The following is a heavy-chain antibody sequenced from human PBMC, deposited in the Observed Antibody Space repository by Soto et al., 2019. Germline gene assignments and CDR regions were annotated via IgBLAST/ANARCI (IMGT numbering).Heavy chain of an antibody. J-gene: IGHJ4*02. V-gene: IGHV3-74*01. Sequence: EVQLVESGGGLVQPGGSLRLSCAGSEFSFSNYWMHWVRQAPGKGLEWVSRIDHDGPTDYADSVRGRFTISRDNAENTLYRQMNRRRPDDTAVYYCVRDSHGDYWGQGTLVTVSS. CDR3: VRDSHGDY. CDR1: EFSFSNYW. CDR2: IDHDGPT.